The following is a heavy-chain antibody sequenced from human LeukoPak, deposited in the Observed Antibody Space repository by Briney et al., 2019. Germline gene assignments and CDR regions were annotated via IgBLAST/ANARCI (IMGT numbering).Heavy chain of an antibody. CDR3: ARVGPYCSSTSCYSGGNWFDP. Sequence: GASVTVSCKASGYTFTSYYMHWVRQAPGQGLEWMGIINPSGGSTSYAQKFQGRVTMTRDTSTSTVYMELSSLRSEDTAVYYCARVGPYCSSTSCYSGGNWFDPWGQGTLVTVSS. CDR1: GYTFTSYY. J-gene: IGHJ5*02. D-gene: IGHD2-2*01. CDR2: INPSGGST. V-gene: IGHV1-46*01.